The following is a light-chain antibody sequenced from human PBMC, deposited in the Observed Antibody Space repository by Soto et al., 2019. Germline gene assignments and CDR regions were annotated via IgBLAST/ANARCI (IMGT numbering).Light chain of an antibody. J-gene: IGLJ1*01. V-gene: IGLV2-14*01. CDR2: EVT. CDR1: SSDIGGYNY. CDR3: SSYRSSTTPYV. Sequence: QSVLTQPASVSGSPGQSITISCTGTSSDIGGYNYVSWYRQHPGKAPKLMIYEVTNRPSGVSNRFSGSKSGNTASLTISGLQAEDEADYYCSSYRSSTTPYVFGTGTKVTVL.